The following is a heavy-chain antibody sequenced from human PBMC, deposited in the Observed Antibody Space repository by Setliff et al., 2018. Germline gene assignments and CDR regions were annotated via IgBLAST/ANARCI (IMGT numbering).Heavy chain of an antibody. V-gene: IGHV3-7*01. Sequence: PGGSLRLSCAASGFTFSTYWMSGVRQAPGKGLEWVANIKQDGSEKYYVDSVKGRFSISRDNAKNSLYLQMNSLRAEDTAVYYCATHSGFRCDYWGQGTLVTVSS. J-gene: IGHJ4*02. CDR2: IKQDGSEK. D-gene: IGHD6-19*01. CDR1: GFTFSTYW. CDR3: ATHSGFRCDY.